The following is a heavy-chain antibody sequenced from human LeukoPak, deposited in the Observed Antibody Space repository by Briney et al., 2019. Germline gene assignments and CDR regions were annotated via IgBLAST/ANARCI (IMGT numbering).Heavy chain of an antibody. D-gene: IGHD6-13*01. V-gene: IGHV3-30*02. Sequence: QAGGSLRLSCAASGFTFSSYGMHWVRQAPGKGLEWVSFIRYDGSNKYYADSVKGRFTISRDNSKNTLYLQMNSLRDEDTAVYYCTKDWSRQQMWGSVKKWFDPWGQGTLVTVSS. CDR3: TKDWSRQQMWGSVKKWFDP. CDR1: GFTFSSYG. J-gene: IGHJ5*02. CDR2: IRYDGSNK.